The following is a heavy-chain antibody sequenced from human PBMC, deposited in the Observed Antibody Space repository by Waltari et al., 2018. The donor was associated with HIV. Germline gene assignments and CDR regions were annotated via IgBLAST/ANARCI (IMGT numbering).Heavy chain of an antibody. Sequence: VQLVQSGAEVKKPGASVKVYCKASGDTFTSCDINWVRQATGQGLEWMGWMNPNSGNTGYAQKFQGRVTMTRNTSISTAYMELSSLRSEDTAVYYCARGFTRYSSGWYGYWGQGTLVTVSS. V-gene: IGHV1-8*01. J-gene: IGHJ4*02. CDR3: ARGFTRYSSGWYGY. CDR1: GDTFTSCD. D-gene: IGHD6-19*01. CDR2: MNPNSGNT.